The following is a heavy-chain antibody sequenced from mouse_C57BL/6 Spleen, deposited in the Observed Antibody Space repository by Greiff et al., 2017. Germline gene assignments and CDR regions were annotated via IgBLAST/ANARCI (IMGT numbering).Heavy chain of an antibody. Sequence: VQLQESGAELVKPGASVKISCKASGYAFSSYWMNWVKQRPGKGLEWIGQIYPGDGDTNYNGKFKGKATLTADKSSSTAYMQLSSLTSEDSAVYFCARRGGNYVDYAMDYWGQGTSVTVSS. CDR1: GYAFSSYW. V-gene: IGHV1-80*01. D-gene: IGHD2-1*01. J-gene: IGHJ4*01. CDR2: IYPGDGDT. CDR3: ARRGGNYVDYAMDY.